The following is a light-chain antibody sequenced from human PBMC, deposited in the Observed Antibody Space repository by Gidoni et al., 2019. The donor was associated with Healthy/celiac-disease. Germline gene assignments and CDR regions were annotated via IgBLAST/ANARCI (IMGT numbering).Light chain of an antibody. V-gene: IGLV2-14*01. CDR3: SSYTSSSTWV. CDR1: SSDVVGYNY. J-gene: IGLJ3*02. CDR2: EVS. Sequence: ASVSGSPGQAITISCTGTSSDVVGYNYVSWYHQHPGKAPKLMIYEVSNRPSGVSNRFSGSKSGNTASLTISGLQAEDEADYYCSSYTSSSTWVFGGGTKLTVL.